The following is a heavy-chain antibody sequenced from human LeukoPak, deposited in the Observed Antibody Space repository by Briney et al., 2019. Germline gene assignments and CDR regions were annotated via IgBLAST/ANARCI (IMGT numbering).Heavy chain of an antibody. CDR2: INPNCGGT. J-gene: IGHJ4*02. CDR1: GYTFTGYY. V-gene: IGHV1-2*06. CDR3: ARVFNRQWLPSGY. D-gene: IGHD6-19*01. Sequence: ASVKVSCKASGYTFTGYYMHWVRQAPGQGLEWMGRINPNCGGTNYAQKFQGSGNMTRDTSISTAYMELRRLRSDDTAVYYCARVFNRQWLPSGYWGQGTLVTVSS.